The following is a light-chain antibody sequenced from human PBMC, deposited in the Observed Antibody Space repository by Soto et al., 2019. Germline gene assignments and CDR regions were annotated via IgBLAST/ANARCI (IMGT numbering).Light chain of an antibody. J-gene: IGLJ2*01. V-gene: IGLV2-14*01. CDR1: GSDIGGSNY. Sequence: QSALTQPASVSGSPGQSITISCTGTGSDIGGSNYVSWYHQYSGKAPKLMIYEVTNRPSGVSNRFSGSKSGITASLTISGLQAEDEADYHCSSYTSSTLVFGGGTKLTVL. CDR3: SSYTSSTLV. CDR2: EVT.